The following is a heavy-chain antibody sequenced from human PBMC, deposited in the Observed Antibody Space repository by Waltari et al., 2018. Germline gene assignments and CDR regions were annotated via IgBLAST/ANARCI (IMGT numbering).Heavy chain of an antibody. CDR2: IGSGGTT. CDR1: GFTLNHYA. J-gene: IGHJ4*02. V-gene: IGHV3-23*04. CDR3: AKGGVTGSHYFEY. Sequence: EVQLVESGGGWLQPGGSLRLSCAASGFTLNHYAMRWVRQAPGKGLEWVSTIGSGGTTYYADSVKGRFTISRDNSRNTLYLQMNSLRAEDTAVYYCAKGGVTGSHYFEYWGQGTLVAVSS. D-gene: IGHD1-20*01.